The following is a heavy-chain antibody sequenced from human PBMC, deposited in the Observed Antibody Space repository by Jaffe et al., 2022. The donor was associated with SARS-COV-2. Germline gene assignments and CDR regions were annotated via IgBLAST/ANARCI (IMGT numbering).Heavy chain of an antibody. V-gene: IGHV4-59*01. J-gene: IGHJ4*02. CDR3: ARGVIADY. D-gene: IGHD2-21*01. CDR1: GGSISSYY. CDR2: IYYSGST. Sequence: QVQLQESGPGLVKPSETLSLTCTVSGGSISSYYWSWIRQPPGKGLEWIGYIYYSGSTNYNPSLKSRVTISVDTSKNQFSLKLSSVTAADTAVYYCARGVIADYWGQGTLVTVSS.